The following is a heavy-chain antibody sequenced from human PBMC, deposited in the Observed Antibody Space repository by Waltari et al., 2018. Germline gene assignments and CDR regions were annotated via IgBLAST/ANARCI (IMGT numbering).Heavy chain of an antibody. CDR2: IYHRGST. Sequence: QVQLQESGPGLVKPSETLSLTCAVSGYSISRGDYWGWLRQPPGKGLEWIGSIYHRGSTYYNPSLKSRVTISVDTSKNQFSLKLSSVTAADTAVYYCARVAPLDEVVPAATSFDYWGQGTLVTVSS. D-gene: IGHD2-2*01. CDR3: ARVAPLDEVVPAATSFDY. CDR1: GYSISRGDY. J-gene: IGHJ4*02. V-gene: IGHV4-38-2*01.